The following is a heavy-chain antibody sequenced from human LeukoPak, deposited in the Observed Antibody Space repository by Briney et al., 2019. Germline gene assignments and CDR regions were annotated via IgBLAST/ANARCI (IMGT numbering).Heavy chain of an antibody. V-gene: IGHV3-72*01. CDR2: SRNRANGYTT. Sequence: XCVGFGFTFSDHYMDWVRQAPGKGLEWVGRSRNRANGYTTEYATSLKGRFTISRDESGRSMYLQLSSLRTEDTAVYYCARNPNDSGNYFDPFDIWGQGTMVTVSS. CDR1: GFTFSDHY. CDR3: ARNPNDSGNYFDPFDI. J-gene: IGHJ3*02. D-gene: IGHD1-26*01.